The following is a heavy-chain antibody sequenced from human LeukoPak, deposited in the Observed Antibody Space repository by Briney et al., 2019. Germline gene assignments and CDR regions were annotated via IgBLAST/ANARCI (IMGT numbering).Heavy chain of an antibody. Sequence: SETLSLTCTVSGGSISSDGYYWSWIRQHPGKGLEWIGYIYYSGSTYYNPSLKSRVTISVDTSKNQFSLKLSSVTAADTAVYYWALGSGGSCYVQWGQGTLVTVSS. V-gene: IGHV4-31*03. D-gene: IGHD2-15*01. J-gene: IGHJ4*02. CDR1: GGSISSDGYY. CDR3: ALGSGGSCYVQ. CDR2: IYYSGST.